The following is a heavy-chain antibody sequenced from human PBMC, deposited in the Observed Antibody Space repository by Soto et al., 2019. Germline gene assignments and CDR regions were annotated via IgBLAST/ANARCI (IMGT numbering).Heavy chain of an antibody. CDR2: ISSSSSYI. J-gene: IGHJ3*02. D-gene: IGHD1-1*01. Sequence: GGSLRLSCAASGFTVSSNYMNWVRQAPGKGLEWVSSISSSSSYIYYADSVKGRFTISRDNAKNSLYLQMNSLRAEDTAVYYCASVALDDAFDIWGQGTMVTVSS. CDR1: GFTVSSNY. V-gene: IGHV3-21*01. CDR3: ASVALDDAFDI.